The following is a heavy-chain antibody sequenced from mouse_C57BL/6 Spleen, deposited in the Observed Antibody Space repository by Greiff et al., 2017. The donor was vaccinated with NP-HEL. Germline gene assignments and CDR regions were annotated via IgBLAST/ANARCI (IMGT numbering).Heavy chain of an antibody. CDR3: ASLTGYYAMDY. CDR1: GFTFSDYG. J-gene: IGHJ4*01. D-gene: IGHD4-1*01. V-gene: IGHV5-15*01. CDR2: ISNLAYSI. Sequence: EVQGVESGGGLVQPGGSLKLSCAASGFTFSDYGMAWVRQAPRKGPEWVAFISNLAYSIYYADTVTGRFTISRENAKNTLYLEMSSLRSEDTAMYYCASLTGYYAMDYWGQGTSVTVSS.